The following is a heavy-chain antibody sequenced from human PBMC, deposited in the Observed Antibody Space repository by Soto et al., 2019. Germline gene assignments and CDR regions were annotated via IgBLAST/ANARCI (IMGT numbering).Heavy chain of an antibody. CDR1: GYTFTSYG. CDR2: INAGNGDT. J-gene: IGHJ4*02. V-gene: IGHV1-3*01. CDR3: ARSPLSLYSADFW. Sequence: EASVKVSCKASGYTFTSYGIHWVRQAPGQRLEWMGWINAGNGDTKYSQKFQDRATITRDTSASTAYMELSSLRSDDTAIYYCARSPLSLYSADFWWGLGTLVTVSS. D-gene: IGHD6-13*01.